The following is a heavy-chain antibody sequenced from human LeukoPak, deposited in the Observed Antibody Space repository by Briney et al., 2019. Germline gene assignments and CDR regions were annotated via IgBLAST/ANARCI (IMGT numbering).Heavy chain of an antibody. CDR2: IYSGGST. CDR1: GLTAVTNY. Sequence: GGSLRLSCAASGLTAVTNYISGFRKPPGKGLNGSSVIYSGGSTYYADSVTGRFTISRDNSKNTLYLQMNSLRAEDTAVYYCASGYSYVHGDYFDYWGQGTLVTVSS. D-gene: IGHD5-18*01. J-gene: IGHJ4*02. V-gene: IGHV3-66*02. CDR3: ASGYSYVHGDYFDY.